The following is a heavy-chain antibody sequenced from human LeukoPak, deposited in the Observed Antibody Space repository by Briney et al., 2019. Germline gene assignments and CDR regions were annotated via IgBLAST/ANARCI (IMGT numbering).Heavy chain of an antibody. D-gene: IGHD4-17*01. Sequence: GGSLRLSCAASGFTVSSNYMSWVRQAPGKGLEWVSITYSGGSTYYANSVKGRFTISRDNFKNTLYLQMNTLRAEDTAVYYCASGLSVTTSGDYWGQGTLVTVSS. CDR3: ASGLSVTTSGDY. V-gene: IGHV3-53*01. CDR1: GFTVSSNY. CDR2: TYSGGST. J-gene: IGHJ4*02.